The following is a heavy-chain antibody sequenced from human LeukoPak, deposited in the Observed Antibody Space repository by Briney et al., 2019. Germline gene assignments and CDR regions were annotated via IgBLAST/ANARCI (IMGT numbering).Heavy chain of an antibody. J-gene: IGHJ5*02. D-gene: IGHD3-3*01. Sequence: GASVKVSCKASGYTFTSYDINWVRQATGQGLEWMGWMNPNSGNTGYAQKFQGRVTMTRNTSISTAYMELSSLRAEDTAVYYCAINPRYITIFVGRPGWFDPWGQGTLVTVSS. CDR3: AINPRYITIFVGRPGWFDP. V-gene: IGHV1-8*01. CDR1: GYTFTSYD. CDR2: MNPNSGNT.